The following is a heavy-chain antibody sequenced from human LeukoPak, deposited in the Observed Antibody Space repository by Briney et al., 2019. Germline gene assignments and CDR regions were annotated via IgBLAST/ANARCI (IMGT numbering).Heavy chain of an antibody. Sequence: SVKVSCKASGGTLSSYAISWVRQAPGQGLEWMGRIIPIFGTANYAQKFQGRVTITTDESTSTAYMELSSLRSEDTAVYYCARGLRWAGTFDYWGQGTLVTVSS. V-gene: IGHV1-69*05. J-gene: IGHJ4*02. D-gene: IGHD6-19*01. CDR1: GGTLSSYA. CDR2: IIPIFGTA. CDR3: ARGLRWAGTFDY.